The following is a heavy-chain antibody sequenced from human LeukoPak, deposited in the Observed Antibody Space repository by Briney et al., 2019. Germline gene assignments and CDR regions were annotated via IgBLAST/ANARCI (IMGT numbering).Heavy chain of an antibody. CDR1: QFTFRNYD. CDR2: IRYDGNNK. Sequence: GGSLRLSCAASQFTFRNYDMHWVRQAPGKGLEWVAFIRYDGNNKYYADSVKGRFTISRDNSKNMLYLQMNNLRADDTAVYYCAKDQAVAGHPLDYWGQGTLVTVSS. D-gene: IGHD6-19*01. CDR3: AKDQAVAGHPLDY. J-gene: IGHJ4*02. V-gene: IGHV3-30*02.